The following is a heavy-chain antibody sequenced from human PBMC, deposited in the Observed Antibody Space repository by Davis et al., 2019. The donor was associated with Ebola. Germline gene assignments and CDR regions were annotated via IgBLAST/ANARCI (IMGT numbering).Heavy chain of an antibody. CDR2: IRRKAYGGSR. CDR3: TRAPPDFYDSTGFVDAEYFHH. Sequence: GGSLRLSCTASGFSFGDYTISWVRQAPGKGLEWVGFIRRKAYGGSREYAASVKGRFTISAEDSTGIVYLQMNSLKTEDTAVYYCTRAPPDFYDSTGFVDAEYFHHWGQGTLVTVSS. J-gene: IGHJ1*01. D-gene: IGHD3-22*01. CDR1: GFSFGDYT. V-gene: IGHV3-49*04.